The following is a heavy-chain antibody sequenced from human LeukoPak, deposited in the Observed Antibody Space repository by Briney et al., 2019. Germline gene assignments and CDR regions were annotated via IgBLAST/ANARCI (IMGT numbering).Heavy chain of an antibody. CDR1: GFTFSNYA. D-gene: IGHD6-13*01. CDR3: ARQGGYSSTNDY. Sequence: GGSLRLSCAASGFTFSNYAMSWVRQAPGKGLEWVSAISGNGGSTFYAVSVKGQFTISRDNSKNTLYLQMNSLRAEDTAVYYCARQGGYSSTNDYWGQGTLVTVSS. V-gene: IGHV3-23*01. J-gene: IGHJ4*02. CDR2: ISGNGGST.